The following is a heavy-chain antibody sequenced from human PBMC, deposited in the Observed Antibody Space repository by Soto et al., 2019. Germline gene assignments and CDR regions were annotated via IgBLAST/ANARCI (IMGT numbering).Heavy chain of an antibody. D-gene: IGHD5-18*01. V-gene: IGHV3-30-3*01. J-gene: IGHJ4*02. Sequence: PGGSLRLSCAASGFTFSDYALHWVRQAPGRGLEWVTVISSDGGHRHYADSVKGRFTISQDNSKNTLYLQMNSLRVDDTAIYNCAHVAGLSHTDDVWGQGTPVTVSS. CDR2: ISSDGGHR. CDR3: AHVAGLSHTDDV. CDR1: GFTFSDYA.